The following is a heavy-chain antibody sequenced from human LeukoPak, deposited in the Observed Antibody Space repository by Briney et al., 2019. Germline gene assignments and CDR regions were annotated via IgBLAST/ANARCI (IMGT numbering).Heavy chain of an antibody. D-gene: IGHD1-26*01. CDR1: GGSFSGYY. J-gene: IGHJ4*02. V-gene: IGHV4-34*01. Sequence: SETLSLTCAVYGGSFSGYYWSWIRQPPGKGLEWIGEINHSGSTNYNPSLKSRVTISVDTSKNQFSLKLSSVTAADTAVYYCARTLGGSYSPPNYWGQGTLVTVSS. CDR2: INHSGST. CDR3: ARTLGGSYSPPNY.